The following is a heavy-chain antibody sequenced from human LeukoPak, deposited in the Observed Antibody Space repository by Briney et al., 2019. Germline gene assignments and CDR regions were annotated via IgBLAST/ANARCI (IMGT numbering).Heavy chain of an antibody. CDR1: GFTVSSNY. V-gene: IGHV3-66*01. Sequence: GGSLRLSCAASGFTVSSNYMSWVRQAPGKGPEWVSVIYSGGSTYYADSVKGRFTISRDNSKNTLYLQMNSLRAEDTAVYYCARAYGDYGFLLLDYWGQGTLVTVSS. CDR2: IYSGGST. D-gene: IGHD4-17*01. J-gene: IGHJ4*02. CDR3: ARAYGDYGFLLLDY.